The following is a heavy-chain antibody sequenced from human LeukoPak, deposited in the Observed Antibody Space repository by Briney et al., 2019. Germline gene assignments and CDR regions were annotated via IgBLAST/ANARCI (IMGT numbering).Heavy chain of an antibody. Sequence: ASVKVSCKASGYTFTGYYMHWVRQAPGEGLEWMGIINPSGGSTTYAQKFQGRVTMTRDMSTSTVYMDLSSLRSEDTAVYYCARVAAEVVGLPGAIGFGWLRRDYYYMDVWGKGTTVTVSS. J-gene: IGHJ6*03. V-gene: IGHV1-46*01. CDR1: GYTFTGYY. CDR2: INPSGGST. CDR3: ARVAAEVVGLPGAIGFGWLRRDYYYMDV. D-gene: IGHD2-2*02.